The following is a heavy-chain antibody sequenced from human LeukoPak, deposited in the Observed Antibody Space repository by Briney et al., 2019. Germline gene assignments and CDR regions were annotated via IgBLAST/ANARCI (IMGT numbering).Heavy chain of an antibody. CDR3: ARGESSPPSYYYYYMDV. J-gene: IGHJ6*03. CDR1: GGSISSYY. D-gene: IGHD6-13*01. Sequence: SSEALSLTCTVSGGSISSYYWSWIRQPPGKGLGWIGYIYYSGSTNYNPSLKSRVTISVDTSKNQFSLKLNSVTAADTAVYYCARGESSPPSYYYYYMDVWGKGTTVTVSS. CDR2: IYYSGST. V-gene: IGHV4-59*01.